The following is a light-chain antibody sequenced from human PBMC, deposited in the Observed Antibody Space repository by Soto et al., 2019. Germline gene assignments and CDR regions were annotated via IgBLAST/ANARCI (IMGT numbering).Light chain of an antibody. J-gene: IGKJ4*01. Sequence: EIVMTQSPATLSVSPGEGATLSCRASQGIGDTLAWYQQKPGQAPSLVISDTSIRATGIPDRFSGGGSGTDFTLTISRLEPEDFAMYYCQQYFTSPLTLGGGTKVEIK. CDR2: DTS. CDR1: QGIGDT. V-gene: IGKV3-20*01. CDR3: QQYFTSPLT.